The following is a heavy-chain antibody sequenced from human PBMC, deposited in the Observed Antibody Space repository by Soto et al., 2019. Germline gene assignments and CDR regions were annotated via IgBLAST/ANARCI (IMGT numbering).Heavy chain of an antibody. J-gene: IGHJ6*02. D-gene: IGHD6-13*01. Sequence: GGSLRLSCAASGFTFSSYGMHWVRQAPGKGLEWVAVISYDGSNKYYADSVKGRFTISRDNSKNTLYLQMNSLRAEDTAVYYCAKDRPYSSSWYSPGGYYYYYGMDVWGQGTTVTVS. CDR3: AKDRPYSSSWYSPGGYYYYYGMDV. CDR2: ISYDGSNK. CDR1: GFTFSSYG. V-gene: IGHV3-30*18.